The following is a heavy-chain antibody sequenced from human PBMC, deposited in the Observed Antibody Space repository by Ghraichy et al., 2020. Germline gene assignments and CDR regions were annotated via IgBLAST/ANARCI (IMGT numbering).Heavy chain of an antibody. Sequence: SETLSLTCAVSGYSISSGYYWGWIRQPPGKGLEWIGSIYHSGSTYYNPSLKSRVTISVDTSKNQFSLKLSSVTAADTAVYYCARGEYSSGLDYWGQGTLVTVSS. CDR2: IYHSGST. J-gene: IGHJ4*02. CDR1: GYSISSGYY. D-gene: IGHD6-19*01. V-gene: IGHV4-38-2*01. CDR3: ARGEYSSGLDY.